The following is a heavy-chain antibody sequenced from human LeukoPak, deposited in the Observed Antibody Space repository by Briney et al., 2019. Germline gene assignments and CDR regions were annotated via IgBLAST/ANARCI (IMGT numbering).Heavy chain of an antibody. J-gene: IGHJ4*02. CDR3: AKGVVPDD. CDR1: GFTFSTYA. V-gene: IGHV3-23*01. D-gene: IGHD2-21*01. Sequence: GGSLRLSCAASGFTFSTYAMSWVRQAPGKGLEWVSTINSSGGSTYYADSVKGRFAISRDNSKNTLFLQMISLRADDTAVYYCAKGVVPDDWGQGTLVTVSS. CDR2: INSSGGST.